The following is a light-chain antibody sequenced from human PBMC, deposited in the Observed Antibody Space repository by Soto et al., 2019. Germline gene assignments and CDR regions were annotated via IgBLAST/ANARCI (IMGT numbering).Light chain of an antibody. CDR1: QNIINY. Sequence: DIQTTQSPSSLSASVGDRVTITCRASQNIINYLNWYQQKPGKAPQLLIYVASRLESGVPSRFSGSGSGTDFTLTISSLQPEDFATYYCQQSYNAPITFGQGTRREIK. CDR3: QQSYNAPIT. V-gene: IGKV1-39*01. J-gene: IGKJ5*01. CDR2: VAS.